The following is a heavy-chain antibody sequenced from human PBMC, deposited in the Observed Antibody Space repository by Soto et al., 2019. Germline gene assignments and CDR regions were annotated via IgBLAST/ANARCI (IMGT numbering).Heavy chain of an antibody. CDR3: VRGDNWNDEASDY. Sequence: QVQLVEFGGGVVQPGRSLRLSCAASGFMFSNHGMHWVRQAPGKGLEWVAVIWSDGNNRYYADSVKGRFTISRDNSKNTLYLQMKSLRAEDTAVYYCVRGDNWNDEASDYWGQGTLVTVSS. V-gene: IGHV3-33*01. CDR2: IWSDGNNR. CDR1: GFMFSNHG. J-gene: IGHJ4*02. D-gene: IGHD1-1*01.